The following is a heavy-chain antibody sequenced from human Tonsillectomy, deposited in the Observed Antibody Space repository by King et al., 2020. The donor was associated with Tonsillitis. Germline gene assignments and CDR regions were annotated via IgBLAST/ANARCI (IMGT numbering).Heavy chain of an antibody. CDR1: GGSFSGYY. D-gene: IGHD2-2*03. J-gene: IGHJ5*02. V-gene: IGHV4-34*01. CDR3: AGGNNGYSSYQKWFAP. CDR2: IDHSGST. Sequence: VQLQQWGAGLLKPSETLSLTCAVYGGSFSGYYWSWSRQPPGKGLEWIGQIDHSGSTNYNPSLKSRVTISLDTSKNQFFLKLTSVTAADTAGYYCAGGNNGYSSYQKWFAPWGQGALVTVSS.